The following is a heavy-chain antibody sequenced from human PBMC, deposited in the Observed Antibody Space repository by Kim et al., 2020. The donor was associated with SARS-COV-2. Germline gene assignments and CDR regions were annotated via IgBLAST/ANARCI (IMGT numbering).Heavy chain of an antibody. J-gene: IGHJ6*02. CDR1: GCTFTGYY. CDR3: ARGASYYYYGMDV. V-gene: IGHV1-2*04. Sequence: ASVKVSCKASGCTFTGYYMHWVRQAPGQGLEWMGWINPNSGGTNYAQKFQGWVTMTRDTSISTAYMELSRLRSDDTAVYYCARGASYYYYGMDVWGQGTTVTVSS. D-gene: IGHD1-26*01. CDR2: INPNSGGT.